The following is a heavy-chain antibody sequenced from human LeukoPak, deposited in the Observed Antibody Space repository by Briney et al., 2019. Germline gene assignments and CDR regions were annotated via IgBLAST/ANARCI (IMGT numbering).Heavy chain of an antibody. CDR3: AKGTTAIAAAGTEFDY. J-gene: IGHJ4*02. CDR1: GFTFSSYA. CDR2: ISGSGGST. Sequence: GGSLRLSCAASGFTFSSYAMSWVRQAPGKGLEWVSAISGSGGSTYYADSVKGRFTISRDNSKNTLYLQMNSLRAEDTAVYYCAKGTTAIAAAGTEFDYWGQGTLVTVSS. V-gene: IGHV3-23*01. D-gene: IGHD6-13*01.